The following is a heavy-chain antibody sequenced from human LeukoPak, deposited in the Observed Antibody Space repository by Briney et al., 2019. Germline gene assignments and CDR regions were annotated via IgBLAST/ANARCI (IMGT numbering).Heavy chain of an antibody. CDR3: ARSRSIKMVVVVTTYFFEY. V-gene: IGHV3-30-3*01. CDR1: GFIFSNYA. Sequence: PGGSLRLSCAASGFIFSNYALHWVRQAPGKGLEWVAVISHDGNSKYYADSVKGRFTIPRDNSKNTLYLQMDSLRAEDTAVYYCARSRSIKMVVVVTTYFFEYWGQGTLVTVSS. D-gene: IGHD3-22*01. J-gene: IGHJ4*02. CDR2: ISHDGNSK.